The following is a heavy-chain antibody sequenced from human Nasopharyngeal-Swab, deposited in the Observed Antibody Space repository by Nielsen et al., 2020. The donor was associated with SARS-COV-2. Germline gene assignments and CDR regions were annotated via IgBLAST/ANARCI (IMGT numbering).Heavy chain of an antibody. J-gene: IGHJ4*02. Sequence: SETLSLTCTVSGGSISSYYWSWIRQPPGKGLEWIGYIYYSGSTNYSPSLKSRVTISVDTSKNQFSLKLSSVTAADTAVYYCARELGPVGIDYWGQGTLVTVSS. CDR1: GGSISSYY. D-gene: IGHD1-1*01. CDR3: ARELGPVGIDY. V-gene: IGHV4-59*01. CDR2: IYYSGST.